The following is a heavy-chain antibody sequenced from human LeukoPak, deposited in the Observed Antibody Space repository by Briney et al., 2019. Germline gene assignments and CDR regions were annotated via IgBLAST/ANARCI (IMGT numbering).Heavy chain of an antibody. V-gene: IGHV4-34*01. CDR3: VRHSPLVAATVAFDF. CDR2: INESETT. CDR1: GGSFSGYS. D-gene: IGHD2-15*01. Sequence: SETLSLTCAVYGGSFSGYSWSWIRQPPGEGLEWTGEINESETTNYKSSLKSRVTISVDTSKRQLSLKLTSVTAADTAVYYCVRHSPLVAATVAFDFWGQGTMITVSS. J-gene: IGHJ3*01.